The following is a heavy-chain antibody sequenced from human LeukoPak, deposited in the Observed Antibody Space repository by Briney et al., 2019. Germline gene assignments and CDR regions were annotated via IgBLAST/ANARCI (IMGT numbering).Heavy chain of an antibody. D-gene: IGHD3-3*02. CDR1: GFTFSSYW. CDR2: IKQDGSEK. J-gene: IGHJ2*01. V-gene: IGHV3-7*01. CDR3: ARERSISLGFDL. Sequence: PGGSLRLSCAASGFTFSSYWVSWVRQAPGKGLEWVANIKQDGSEKYYVDSVKGRFTISRDNAKNSLYLQMNSLRAEDTAVYYCARERSISLGFDLWGRGTLVTVSS.